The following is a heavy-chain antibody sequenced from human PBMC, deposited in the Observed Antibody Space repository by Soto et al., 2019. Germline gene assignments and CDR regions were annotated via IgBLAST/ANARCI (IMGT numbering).Heavy chain of an antibody. J-gene: IGHJ4*02. V-gene: IGHV3-48*02. D-gene: IGHD4-4*01. CDR1: GLTFSIHS. Sequence: PGGSLRLSCEVSGLTFSIHSMNWVRQAPGKGLEWIAYISGPSTSVFYADSVRGRFTISRDNAKNSLYLQMSSLRDEDTAVYFCAGFPKTSTVKEPFDYWGQGTLVTVSS. CDR3: AGFPKTSTVKEPFDY. CDR2: ISGPSTSV.